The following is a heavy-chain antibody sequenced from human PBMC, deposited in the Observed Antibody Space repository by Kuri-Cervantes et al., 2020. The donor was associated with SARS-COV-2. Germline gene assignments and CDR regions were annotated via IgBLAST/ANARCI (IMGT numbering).Heavy chain of an antibody. CDR1: GFTFSSYA. CDR2: ISYDGSNK. J-gene: IGHJ4*02. CDR3: ARSYDFWSGYLLYYFDY. Sequence: GESLKISCAASGFTFSSYAMHWVRQAPGKGLEWVAVISYDGSNKYYADSVKGRFTISRDNSKNTLYLQMGSLRAEDMAVYYCARSYDFWSGYLLYYFDYWGQGTLVTVSS. V-gene: IGHV3-30*14. D-gene: IGHD3-3*01.